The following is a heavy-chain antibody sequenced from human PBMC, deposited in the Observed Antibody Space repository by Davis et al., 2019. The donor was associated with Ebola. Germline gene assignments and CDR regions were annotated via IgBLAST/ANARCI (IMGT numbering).Heavy chain of an antibody. J-gene: IGHJ4*02. CDR2: ISWNSGSI. CDR3: AREGYYYDSSSYSYYFDY. V-gene: IGHV3-9*01. Sequence: GGSLRLSCAASGFTFDDYAMHWVRQAPGKGLEWVSGISWNSGSIGYADSVKGRFTISRDNAKNSLYLQMNSLRDEDTAVYYCAREGYYYDSSSYSYYFDYWGQGTLVTVSS. CDR1: GFTFDDYA. D-gene: IGHD3-22*01.